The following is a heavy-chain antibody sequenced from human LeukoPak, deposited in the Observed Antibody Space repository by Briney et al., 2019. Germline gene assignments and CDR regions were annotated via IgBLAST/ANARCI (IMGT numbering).Heavy chain of an antibody. J-gene: IGHJ4*02. CDR2: TYQRSKWYN. Sequence: SQTLSLTCAISGDSVSINSAAWNWIRQSPSRGLEWLGRTYQRSKWYNDYAVSVKSRITINPDISKNQFSLQLNSVTPEDTAVYYCARSPSPYSSRWYFDYWGQGTLVTVFS. V-gene: IGHV6-1*01. CDR3: ARSPSPYSSRWYFDY. D-gene: IGHD6-19*01. CDR1: GDSVSINSAA.